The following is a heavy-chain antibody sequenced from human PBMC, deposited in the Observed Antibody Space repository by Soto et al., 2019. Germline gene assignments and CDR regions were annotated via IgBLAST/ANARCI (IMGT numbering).Heavy chain of an antibody. V-gene: IGHV3-23*01. Sequence: EVQLLESGGGLVQPGGSLRLSCAASGFTFSSYAMSWVRQAPGKGLEWVSAISGSGGSTYYADSVKGRFTISRDNSKNTLYLQMNSLSAEDTAVYYCAKDQTSGWYVEVDYWGQGTLVTVSS. D-gene: IGHD6-19*01. CDR3: AKDQTSGWYVEVDY. CDR2: ISGSGGST. J-gene: IGHJ4*02. CDR1: GFTFSSYA.